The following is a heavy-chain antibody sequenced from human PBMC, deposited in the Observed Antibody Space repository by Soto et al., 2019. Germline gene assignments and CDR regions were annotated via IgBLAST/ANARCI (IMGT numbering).Heavy chain of an antibody. J-gene: IGHJ4*02. V-gene: IGHV3-30*03. CDR3: ARKNPGREWELPDY. Sequence: QVQLVESGEGVVQPGRSLRLSCAASGFAFSTYGMHWVRQAPGKGLEWVAVTTSDGARINYADSVKGRFTISRDNSRTTLYLQMNSLRIDDTAVYYGARKNPGREWELPDYWGQGTLVTVSS. CDR1: GFAFSTYG. CDR2: TTSDGARI. D-gene: IGHD1-26*01.